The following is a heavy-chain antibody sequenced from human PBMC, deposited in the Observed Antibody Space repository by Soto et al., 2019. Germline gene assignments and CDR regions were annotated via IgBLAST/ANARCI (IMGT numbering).Heavy chain of an antibody. CDR2: IYHSGST. J-gene: IGHJ6*02. CDR1: GYSISSGYY. Sequence: SQTLSLTCAVSGYSISSGYYWDWIRQPPGKGLEWIGSIYHSGSTYYNPSLKSRVTISVDTSKNQFSLKLSSVTAADTAVYYCARDAYYYGSGSYYNVAYYYYGMDVWGQGTTVTVSS. V-gene: IGHV4-38-2*02. CDR3: ARDAYYYGSGSYYNVAYYYYGMDV. D-gene: IGHD3-10*01.